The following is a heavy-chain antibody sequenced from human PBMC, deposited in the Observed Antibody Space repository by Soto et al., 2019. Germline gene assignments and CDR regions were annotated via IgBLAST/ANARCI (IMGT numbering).Heavy chain of an antibody. CDR1: GYSFSTYA. Sequence: QLQLMQSGGEAKNPGASVKVSCEAPGYSFSTYAISWLRQPPGQGLEWMGLITPNNGYTNYAQKFQGRLILTTDIPSSTAYMELTSLRYDDTAMYYCATSYDSGFDAWGQGTLVSVS. D-gene: IGHD3-3*01. CDR3: ATSYDSGFDA. V-gene: IGHV1-18*01. J-gene: IGHJ5*02. CDR2: ITPNNGYT.